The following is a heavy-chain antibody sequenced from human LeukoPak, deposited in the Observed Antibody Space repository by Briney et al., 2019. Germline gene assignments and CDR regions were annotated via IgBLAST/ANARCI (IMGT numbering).Heavy chain of an antibody. D-gene: IGHD5-24*01. V-gene: IGHV4-34*01. CDR2: INDSGTI. CDR3: ARDRSDGPTFDI. CDR1: GGSFSNYY. J-gene: IGHJ3*02. Sequence: PSETLSLTCAVYGGSFSNYYWSWIRQSPGKGLEWIGEINDSGTINYDPSLMSRVTISVDKSKNQFSLKLSSVTAADTAVYYCARDRSDGPTFDIWGQGTMVTVSS.